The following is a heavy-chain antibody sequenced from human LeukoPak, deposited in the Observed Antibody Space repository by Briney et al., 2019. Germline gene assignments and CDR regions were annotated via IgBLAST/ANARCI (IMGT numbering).Heavy chain of an antibody. V-gene: IGHV1-18*01. CDR2: ISAYNGNT. D-gene: IGHD4/OR15-4a*01. CDR1: GYTFTSYG. CDR3: ARDNFRLGLRAFDI. Sequence: GASEKVSCKASGYTFTSYGISWVRQAPGQGLEWMGWISAYNGNTNYAQKLQGRVTMTTDTSTSTAYMELRSLRSDDTAVYYCARDNFRLGLRAFDIWGQGTMVTVSS. J-gene: IGHJ3*02.